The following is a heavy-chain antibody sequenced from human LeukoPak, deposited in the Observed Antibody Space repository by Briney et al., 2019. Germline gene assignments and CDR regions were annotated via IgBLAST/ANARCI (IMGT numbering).Heavy chain of an antibody. V-gene: IGHV3-23*01. D-gene: IGHD1-26*01. CDR2: ISNRGDIT. CDR3: AKDRIVGTNYLGYGMDV. Sequence: GGSLRLSCAASGFTFSNYAMTWVRQAPGKGLEWVSGISNRGDITYYADSVKGRFTISRDDSKNMLYLQMNSLRAEDTAVYYCAKDRIVGTNYLGYGMDVWGQGTTVTVSS. J-gene: IGHJ6*02. CDR1: GFTFSNYA.